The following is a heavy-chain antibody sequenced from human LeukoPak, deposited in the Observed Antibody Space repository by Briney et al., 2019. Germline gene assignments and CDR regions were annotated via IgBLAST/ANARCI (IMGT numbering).Heavy chain of an antibody. J-gene: IGHJ4*02. Sequence: SETLSLTCSVSGASISSSRLYGGWVRQPPGKDLEWIASVDYTGETYYNPSLKSRVTISVDTSKNQFFLRLTTVTAADMAVYYCVRVRGRDGYSDSWGRGILVTVSS. CDR3: VRVRGRDGYSDS. CDR2: VDYTGET. D-gene: IGHD5-24*01. V-gene: IGHV4-39*07. CDR1: GASISSSRLY.